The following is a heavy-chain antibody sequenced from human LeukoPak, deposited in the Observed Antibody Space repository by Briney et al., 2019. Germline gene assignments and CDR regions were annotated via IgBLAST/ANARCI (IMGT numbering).Heavy chain of an antibody. CDR1: GFTFSSYG. V-gene: IGHV3-23*01. D-gene: IGHD3-10*01. CDR3: AKVRSSDSGSYEVNWFDP. CDR2: ICGSGGNT. Sequence: GGSLRLSCAASGFTFSSYGMSWVRQAPGKGLEWVSAICGSGGNTYYADSVKGRVTISRDNSKNTLSLQMNSLRAEDTAVYYCAKVRSSDSGSYEVNWFDPWGQGTLVTVSS. J-gene: IGHJ5*02.